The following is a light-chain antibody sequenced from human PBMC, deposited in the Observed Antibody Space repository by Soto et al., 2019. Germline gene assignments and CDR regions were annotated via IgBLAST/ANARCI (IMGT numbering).Light chain of an antibody. CDR2: EVT. V-gene: IGLV2-14*01. J-gene: IGLJ1*01. CDR3: SSYTSSSTHV. Sequence: QSVLTQPASVSGSPGQSITISCTGTSSDVGGYNYVSWYQQHPGKAPELMIYEVTNRPSWVSNRFSGSKSGTTASLTISGLQAEDEADYYCSSYTSSSTHVFGTGTKLTVL. CDR1: SSDVGGYNY.